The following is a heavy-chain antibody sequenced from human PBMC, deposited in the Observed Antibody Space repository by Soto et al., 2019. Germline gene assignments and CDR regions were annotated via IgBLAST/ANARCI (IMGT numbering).Heavy chain of an antibody. CDR3: ARDLMHCGGGSCYSPPGY. V-gene: IGHV3-33*01. CDR1: GFTFNTYG. D-gene: IGHD2-15*01. Sequence: PGGSLRLSCAASGFTFNTYGMHWVRQAPGKGLEWVAVIWYDGSNEYYADSVKGRFTISRDNSKNTLYLQMNSLRAEDTALYYCARDLMHCGGGSCYSPPGYRGQGTLVTVAS. J-gene: IGHJ4*02. CDR2: IWYDGSNE.